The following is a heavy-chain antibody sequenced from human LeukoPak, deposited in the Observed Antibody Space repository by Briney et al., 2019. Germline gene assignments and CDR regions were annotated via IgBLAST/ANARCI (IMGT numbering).Heavy chain of an antibody. V-gene: IGHV4-34*01. D-gene: IGHD3-10*01. J-gene: IGHJ4*02. CDR3: ARGGTRITMVRGVIALDY. Sequence: TSETLSLTCAVYGGSLSGYYWSWIRQPPGKGLEWIGEINHSGSTNYNPSLKSRVTISVDTSKNQFSLKLSSVTAADTAVYYCARGGTRITMVRGVIALDYWGQGTLVTVSS. CDR2: INHSGST. CDR1: GGSLSGYY.